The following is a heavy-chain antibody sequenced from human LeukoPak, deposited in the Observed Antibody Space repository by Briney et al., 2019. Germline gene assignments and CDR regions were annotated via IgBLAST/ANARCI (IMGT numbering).Heavy chain of an antibody. D-gene: IGHD5-12*01. J-gene: IGHJ4*02. V-gene: IGHV3-23*01. CDR2: ISGSGGYT. CDR3: AKDQRGYDKPIDY. CDR1: GXTFSLYA. Sequence: GGSLRLSCAASGXTFSLYAMSWVRQAPGKGLEWVSAISGSGGYTDYADSVKGRFTISRDNSKNTLYVQMNSLRAEDTAVYYCAKDQRGYDKPIDYWGQGTLVTVSS.